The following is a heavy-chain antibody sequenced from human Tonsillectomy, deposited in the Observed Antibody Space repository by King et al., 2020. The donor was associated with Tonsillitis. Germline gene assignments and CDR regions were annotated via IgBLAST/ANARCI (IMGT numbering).Heavy chain of an antibody. V-gene: IGHV3-23*04. Sequence: VQLVESGGGLVQPGGSLRLSCAASGFTFSSYAMSWVRQAPGKGLEWVSAITFSGGYTYYADSVKGRLTISRDNSKNTLYLQINSLRAEDTAIYYCAKHLGGSGYSEHFDYWGQGILVTVSS. J-gene: IGHJ4*02. CDR3: AKHLGGSGYSEHFDY. CDR2: ITFSGGYT. D-gene: IGHD3-3*01. CDR1: GFTFSSYA.